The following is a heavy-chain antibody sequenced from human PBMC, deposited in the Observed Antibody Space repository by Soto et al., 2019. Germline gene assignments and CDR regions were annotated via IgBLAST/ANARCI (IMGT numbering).Heavy chain of an antibody. CDR1: GGTFSSYA. CDR3: ARVGPTVTTEGAAFDI. V-gene: IGHV1-69*01. J-gene: IGHJ3*02. D-gene: IGHD4-17*01. Sequence: QVQLVQSGAEVKKPGSSVKVSCKASGGTFSSYAISWVRQATGQGLEWMGGIIPIFGTANYAQKFQGRVTITADESTSTAYMELSSLRSEDTAVYYCARVGPTVTTEGAAFDIWGLGTMVTVSS. CDR2: IIPIFGTA.